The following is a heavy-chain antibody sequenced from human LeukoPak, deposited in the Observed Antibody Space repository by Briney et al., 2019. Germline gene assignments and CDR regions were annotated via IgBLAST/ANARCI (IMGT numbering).Heavy chain of an antibody. CDR2: ISSRGSTM. V-gene: IGHV3-48*03. J-gene: IGHJ4*02. CDR1: GFTSSSYE. D-gene: IGHD2-2*01. Sequence: TGGSLRLSCAASGFTSSSYEMNWVRQAPEKGLEWVSYISSRGSTMYYADSVKGRFTISRDNAKNSLYLQMNSLRAEDTAVYYCPSLKTALPDYWGQGTLVTVSS. CDR3: PSLKTALPDY.